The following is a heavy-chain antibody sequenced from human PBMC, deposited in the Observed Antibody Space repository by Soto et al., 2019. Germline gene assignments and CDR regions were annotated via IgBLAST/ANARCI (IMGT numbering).Heavy chain of an antibody. J-gene: IGHJ6*02. D-gene: IGHD5-12*01. Sequence: ASVKVSCKASGYTFTSYCMHWVRQAPGQGLEWMGIINPSGGSTSYAQKFQGRVTMTRDTSTSTVYMELSSLRSEDTAVYYCARAMTWYSGYDYEAHYYGMDVWGQGTTVTVSS. V-gene: IGHV1-46*01. CDR1: GYTFTSYC. CDR2: INPSGGST. CDR3: ARAMTWYSGYDYEAHYYGMDV.